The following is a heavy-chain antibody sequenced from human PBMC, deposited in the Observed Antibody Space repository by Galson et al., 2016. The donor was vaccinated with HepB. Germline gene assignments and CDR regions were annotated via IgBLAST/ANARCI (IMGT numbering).Heavy chain of an antibody. J-gene: IGHJ6*02. CDR1: GLMFSSSD. CDR2: IGSSGVIT. V-gene: IGHV3-23*01. Sequence: SLRLSCAVSGLMFSSSDMSWVRQAPGQGLEWVSHIGSSGVITYYADSVRGRFTISKDNSKSTLYLQMHSLRDEDTAVYYCAKGYSTMSYHYGLDVWGQGTTVTVSS. CDR3: AKGYSTMSYHYGLDV. D-gene: IGHD1-1*01.